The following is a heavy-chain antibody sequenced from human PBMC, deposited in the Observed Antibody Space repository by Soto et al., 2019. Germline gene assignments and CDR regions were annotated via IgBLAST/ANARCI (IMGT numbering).Heavy chain of an antibody. CDR2: IIPIFGTA. CDR3: ARERSGSPNWFDP. Sequence: QVQLVQSGAEVKKPGSSVKVSCKASGGTFSSYAISWVRQAPGQGLEWMGGIIPIFGTAHYAQKFQGRVTITADESTSTAEMELSSLRSEDTAVYYFARERSGSPNWFDPWGQGTLVTVSS. D-gene: IGHD1-26*01. V-gene: IGHV1-69*01. J-gene: IGHJ5*02. CDR1: GGTFSSYA.